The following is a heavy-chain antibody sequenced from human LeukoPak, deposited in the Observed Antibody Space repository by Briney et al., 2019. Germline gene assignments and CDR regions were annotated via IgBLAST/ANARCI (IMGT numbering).Heavy chain of an antibody. CDR3: ARDSSIAACFDY. V-gene: IGHV3-66*01. CDR2: IYSGGST. Sequence: PGGSLGLSCAASGFTVSSNYMSWVRQAPGKGLEWVSVIYSGGSTYYADSVKGRFTISRDNSKNTLYLQMNSLRAEDTAVYYCARDSSIAACFDYWGQGTLVTVSS. J-gene: IGHJ4*02. CDR1: GFTVSSNY. D-gene: IGHD6-6*01.